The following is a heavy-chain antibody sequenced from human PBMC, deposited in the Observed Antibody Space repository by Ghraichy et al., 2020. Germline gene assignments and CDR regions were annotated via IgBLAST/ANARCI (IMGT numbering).Heavy chain of an antibody. Sequence: SQTLSLTCAISGDSVSSNSAAWSWIRQSPSRGLEWLGRTYYRSKWYYDYAMSVKGRITISPDTSKNQFSLQLDSVTPEDTAVYYCARAYCGAVCYSPTDPYFDYWGQGTLVTVSS. CDR2: TYYRSKWYY. J-gene: IGHJ4*02. V-gene: IGHV6-1*01. D-gene: IGHD2-21*02. CDR3: ARAYCGAVCYSPTDPYFDY. CDR1: GDSVSSNSAA.